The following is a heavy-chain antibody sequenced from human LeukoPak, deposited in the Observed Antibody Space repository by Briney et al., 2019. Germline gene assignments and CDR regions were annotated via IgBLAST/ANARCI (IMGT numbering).Heavy chain of an antibody. CDR1: GFTFSGYW. Sequence: QPGGSLRLSCAASGFTFSGYWMHWVRQAPRKGLVWVSRINSDGSTTSYADSVKGRFTISRDNSKNTLYLQMNSLRAEDTAVYYCAKDVGYSHGYSFDYWGQGTQVTVSS. CDR3: AKDVGYSHGYSFDY. D-gene: IGHD5-18*01. J-gene: IGHJ4*02. V-gene: IGHV3-74*01. CDR2: INSDGSTT.